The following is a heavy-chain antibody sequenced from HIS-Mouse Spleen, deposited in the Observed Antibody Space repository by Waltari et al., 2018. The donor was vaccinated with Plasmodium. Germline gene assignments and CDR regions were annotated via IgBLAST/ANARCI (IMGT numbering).Heavy chain of an antibody. CDR1: GYTFTGYY. V-gene: IGHV1-2*02. J-gene: IGHJ1*01. D-gene: IGHD6-13*01. CDR3: ARSAFLIAAAGTSAEYFQH. Sequence: QVQLVQSGAEVKKPGASVKVSCKASGYTFTGYYMHWVRQAPGQGLEWMGWINPNSGGTNYAQKFQGRVTMTRDTSISTAYMELSRLRSDDTAVYYCARSAFLIAAAGTSAEYFQHWGQGTLVTVSS. CDR2: INPNSGGT.